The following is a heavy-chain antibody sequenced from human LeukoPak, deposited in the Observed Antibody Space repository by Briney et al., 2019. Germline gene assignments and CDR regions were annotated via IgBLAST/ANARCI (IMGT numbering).Heavy chain of an antibody. J-gene: IGHJ3*02. CDR1: GFTVSNGW. CDR2: FKSKTDGGTT. CDR3: TTEPPHCSSTSCYRAFDI. V-gene: IGHV3-15*01. Sequence: PGGSLRLSCAASGFTVSNGWMSWVRQAPGKGLEWGGRFKSKTDGGTTDYAAPVKGRFTISRDDSKNMLYLQMNSLKTEDTAVYYCTTEPPHCSSTSCYRAFDIWGQGTMLTVSS. D-gene: IGHD2-2*01.